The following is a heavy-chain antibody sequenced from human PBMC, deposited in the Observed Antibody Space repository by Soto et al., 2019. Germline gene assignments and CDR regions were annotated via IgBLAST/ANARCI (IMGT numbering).Heavy chain of an antibody. V-gene: IGHV3-23*01. J-gene: IGHJ4*02. Sequence: PGGSLRLSCAASGFTFKNSAMCWVRQAPGKGLGWVSSITSDGGRSYYADSVKGRFTISRDNSKNTLYLQMNSLRAEDTAFYYCAKDLIAYYCSDDYCYLDDWGQGTLVTVSS. D-gene: IGHD3-22*01. CDR2: ITSDGGRS. CDR1: GFTFKNSA. CDR3: AKDLIAYYCSDDYCYLDD.